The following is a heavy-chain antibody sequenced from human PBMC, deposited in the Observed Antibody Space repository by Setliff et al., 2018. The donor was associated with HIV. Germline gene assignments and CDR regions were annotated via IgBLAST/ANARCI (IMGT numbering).Heavy chain of an antibody. D-gene: IGHD3-9*01. Sequence: ASVKVSCKASGYTFTTYGITWVRQAPGQGLEWMGWISTYNGNTNYAQKFQGRVTMTTVTSTSTAYLQMNNLKTEDTAVYYCTRRLALLRYFGGDYYYYMDVWGKGTTVTVSS. V-gene: IGHV1-18*01. J-gene: IGHJ6*03. CDR1: GYTFTTYG. CDR3: TRRLALLRYFGGDYYYYMDV. CDR2: ISTYNGNT.